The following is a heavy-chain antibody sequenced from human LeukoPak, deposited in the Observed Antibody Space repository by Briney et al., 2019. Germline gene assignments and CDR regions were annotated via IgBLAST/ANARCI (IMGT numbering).Heavy chain of an antibody. Sequence: GGSLRLSCAASGFTFSSYAMHWVRQAPGKGLEWVAVISYDGSNKYYADSVKGRFTISRDNSKNTLYLQMNSLRAEDTAVYCCARSWSDFDYWGQGTLVTVSS. D-gene: IGHD6-13*01. J-gene: IGHJ4*02. CDR2: ISYDGSNK. V-gene: IGHV3-30*04. CDR3: ARSWSDFDY. CDR1: GFTFSSYA.